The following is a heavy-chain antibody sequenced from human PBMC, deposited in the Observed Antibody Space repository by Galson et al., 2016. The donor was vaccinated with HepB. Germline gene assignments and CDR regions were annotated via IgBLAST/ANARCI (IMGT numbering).Heavy chain of an antibody. J-gene: IGHJ6*02. D-gene: IGHD6-13*01. Sequence: SLRLSCAASGFTFSNYDMHWVRQAPGKGLEWVSTIDSAGDTYYPGSVKGRFTISRENAKNSFYLQMNILRAGDTAVYYCARGEDTSSWYYHYGMDVWGQGTTVTVSS. CDR1: GFTFSNYD. CDR3: ARGEDTSSWYYHYGMDV. CDR2: IDSAGDT. V-gene: IGHV3-13*01.